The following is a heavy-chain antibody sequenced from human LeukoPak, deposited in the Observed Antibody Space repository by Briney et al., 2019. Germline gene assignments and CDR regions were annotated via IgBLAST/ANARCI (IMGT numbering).Heavy chain of an antibody. D-gene: IGHD3-3*01. CDR3: ARTYYDFWSGYYWGNWFDP. Sequence: SETLSLTCTVSGGSISTSSYYWGWVRQPPGKGLEWIGNIFYSGSTYYSPSLKSRVTISVDTSKNQFSLKLSSVTAADTAVYYCARTYYDFWSGYYWGNWFDPWGQGTLVTVSS. CDR1: GGSISTSSYY. J-gene: IGHJ5*02. V-gene: IGHV4-39*07. CDR2: IFYSGST.